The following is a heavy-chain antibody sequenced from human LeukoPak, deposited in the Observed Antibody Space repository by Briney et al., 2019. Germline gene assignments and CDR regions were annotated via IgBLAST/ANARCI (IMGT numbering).Heavy chain of an antibody. J-gene: IGHJ5*02. CDR1: GFTFSDHY. D-gene: IGHD6-13*01. CDR2: SRNKANSYTT. V-gene: IGHV3-72*01. Sequence: GGSLRLSCAVSGFTFSDHYMDWVRQAPGKGLEWVGRSRNKANSYTTEYAASVKGRFTISRDDSKNSLYLQMNSLRAEDTAVYYCAATSSSWYIGWFDPWGQGTLVTVSS. CDR3: AATSSSWYIGWFDP.